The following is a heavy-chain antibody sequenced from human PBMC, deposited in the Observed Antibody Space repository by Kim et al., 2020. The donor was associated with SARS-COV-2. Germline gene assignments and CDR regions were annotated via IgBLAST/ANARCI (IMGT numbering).Heavy chain of an antibody. Sequence: GGSLRLSCAASGFTFSSYGMHWVRQAPGKGLEWVAVIWYDGSNKYYADSVKGRFTISRDNSKNTLYLQMNSLRAEDTAVYYCARATNSGWFGELSAYWGQGTLVTVSS. CDR3: ARATNSGWFGELSAY. D-gene: IGHD3-10*01. V-gene: IGHV3-33*01. CDR1: GFTFSSYG. J-gene: IGHJ4*02. CDR2: IWYDGSNK.